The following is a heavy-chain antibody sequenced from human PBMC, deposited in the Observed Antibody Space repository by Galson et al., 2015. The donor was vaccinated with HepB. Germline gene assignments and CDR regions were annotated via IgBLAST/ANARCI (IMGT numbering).Heavy chain of an antibody. CDR2: ISSSSSTI. Sequence: SLRLSCAASGFTFSSYSMNWVRQAPGKGLEWVSYISSSSSTIYYADSVKGRFTISRDNAKNSLYLQMNSLRDEDTAVYYCARDYYDSSGYDLDYWGQGTLVTVSS. D-gene: IGHD3-22*01. V-gene: IGHV3-48*02. CDR3: ARDYYDSSGYDLDY. J-gene: IGHJ4*02. CDR1: GFTFSSYS.